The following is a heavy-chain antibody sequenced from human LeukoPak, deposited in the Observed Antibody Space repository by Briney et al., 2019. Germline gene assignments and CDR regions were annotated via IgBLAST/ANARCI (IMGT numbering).Heavy chain of an antibody. Sequence: GGSLRLSCAASGFTFSSYAMSWVRQAPGKGLEWVSAISGSGGSTYYADSVKGRFTISRDNSKNTLYLQMNSLRAEDTAVYYCAKLPQVTIFGRSPGYFFGAFDIWGQGTMVTVSS. CDR3: AKLPQVTIFGRSPGYFFGAFDI. CDR1: GFTFSSYA. D-gene: IGHD3-3*01. CDR2: ISGSGGST. J-gene: IGHJ3*02. V-gene: IGHV3-23*01.